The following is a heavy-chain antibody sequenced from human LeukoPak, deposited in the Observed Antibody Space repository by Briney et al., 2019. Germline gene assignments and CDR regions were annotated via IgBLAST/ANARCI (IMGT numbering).Heavy chain of an antibody. Sequence: GGSLRLSCAGSVFTFSSYAIHWVRQAPGKGLEDVSTISSKGDNKFYANSVKGRFTISRDNSKNTVYLQMGSLRAEDMAVYYCGRVRISAARGYMDVWGKGTTVTVSS. J-gene: IGHJ6*04. V-gene: IGHV3-64*01. D-gene: IGHD6-13*01. CDR3: GRVRISAARGYMDV. CDR2: ISSKGDNK. CDR1: VFTFSSYA.